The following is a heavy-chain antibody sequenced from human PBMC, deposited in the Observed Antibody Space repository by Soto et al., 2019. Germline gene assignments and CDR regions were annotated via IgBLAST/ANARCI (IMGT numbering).Heavy chain of an antibody. D-gene: IGHD5-18*01. V-gene: IGHV4-31*03. CDR3: ARDRLMATAGTARHYFGLDV. CDR1: GGSIRSGGYY. CDR2: IYYSGNT. Sequence: SETLSLTCTVSGGSIRSGGYYWSWVRQNPRKGLEWIGNIYYSGNTYYNPSLKSRLTISVDTSKNQFSLNLSSVTAADTAVYYCARDRLMATAGTARHYFGLDVWGQGTTVTVS. J-gene: IGHJ6*02.